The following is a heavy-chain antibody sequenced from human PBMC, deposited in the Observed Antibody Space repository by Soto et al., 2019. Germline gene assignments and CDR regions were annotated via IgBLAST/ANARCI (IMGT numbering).Heavy chain of an antibody. J-gene: IGHJ3*02. CDR2: INHSGST. Sequence: PSETLSLTCAVYGGSFSGYYWSWIRQPPGKGLEWIGEINHSGSTNYNPSLKSRVTISVDTSKNQFSLKLSSVTAADTAVYYCARVVESKYDILTGTQTFDIWGQGTMVTVSS. CDR1: GGSFSGYY. CDR3: ARVVESKYDILTGTQTFDI. D-gene: IGHD3-9*01. V-gene: IGHV4-34*01.